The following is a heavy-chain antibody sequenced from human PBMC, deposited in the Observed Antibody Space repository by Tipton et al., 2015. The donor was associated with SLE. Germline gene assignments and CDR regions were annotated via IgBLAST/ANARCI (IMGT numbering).Heavy chain of an antibody. CDR3: ARYDRYSTSLYYYYGMDV. Sequence: TLSLTCTVSGYSISSGYYWGWIRQPPGKGLEWIGSIYHSGSSYFNSSLKSRVTISIDTSKNQFSLKLSSVTAADTAVYYCARYDRYSTSLYYYYGMDVWGQGTTVTVSS. D-gene: IGHD3-16*02. CDR1: GYSISSGYY. J-gene: IGHJ6*02. CDR2: IYHSGSS. V-gene: IGHV4-38-2*02.